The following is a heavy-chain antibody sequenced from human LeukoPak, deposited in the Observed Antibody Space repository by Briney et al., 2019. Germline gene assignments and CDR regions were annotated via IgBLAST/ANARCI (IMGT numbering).Heavy chain of an antibody. CDR3: AKGPYYDSSGFDY. D-gene: IGHD3-22*01. J-gene: IGHJ4*02. CDR1: GFTFDDYA. Sequence: PGRSLRLSCAASGFTFDDYAMHWVRQAPGKGLEWVSGISWNSGSIVYADSVKGRFTISRDNAKNSLYLQMNSLRAEDTALYYCAKGPYYDSSGFDYWGQGTLVTVSS. V-gene: IGHV3-9*01. CDR2: ISWNSGSI.